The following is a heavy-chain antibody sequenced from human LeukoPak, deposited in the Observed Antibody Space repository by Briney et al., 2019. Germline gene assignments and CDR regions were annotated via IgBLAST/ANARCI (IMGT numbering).Heavy chain of an antibody. J-gene: IGHJ4*02. Sequence: GGSLRLSCEVSGFPFSNYGMHWVRQAPGKGLEWVAVIWYDGSNKYYADSVKGRFTISRDNSKNTVYLQMNSLRTEDTAVYYCARDLYYGFQCYGLFDYWGQGALVTVSS. CDR3: ARDLYYGFQCYGLFDY. CDR2: IWYDGSNK. V-gene: IGHV3-33*01. D-gene: IGHD3/OR15-3a*01. CDR1: GFPFSNYG.